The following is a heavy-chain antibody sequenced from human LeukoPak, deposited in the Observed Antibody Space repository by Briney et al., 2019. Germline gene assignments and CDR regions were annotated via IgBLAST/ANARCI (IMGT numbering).Heavy chain of an antibody. J-gene: IGHJ4*03. V-gene: IGHV4-59*01. CDR1: GDSIIGYY. D-gene: IGHD3-22*01. CDR3: TRRRYYDSTGYNPSYYFDS. CDR2: IYNTVDT. Sequence: SETLSLACTVSGDSIIGYYWSWIRQSPGKRLEWIGYIYNTVDTTYNPSLESRITISLDMSNKRFSLRLSSVTAADTAVYYCTRRRYYDSTGYNPSYYFDSWGQGILVTVSS.